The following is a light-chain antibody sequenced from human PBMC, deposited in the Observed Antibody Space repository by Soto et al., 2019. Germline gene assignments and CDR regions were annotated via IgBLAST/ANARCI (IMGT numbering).Light chain of an antibody. V-gene: IGKV3-15*01. CDR1: QSVSSN. Sequence: EIVMTQSPATLSVSPGERATLSCRASQSVSSNLAWYQQKPGQAPRLLIYGASTRATGIPARFSCSGSGTEFTLTISIHQSEDDAVYSGQHYNDWPRTVGQGTKVEIK. J-gene: IGKJ1*01. CDR2: GAS. CDR3: QHYNDWPRT.